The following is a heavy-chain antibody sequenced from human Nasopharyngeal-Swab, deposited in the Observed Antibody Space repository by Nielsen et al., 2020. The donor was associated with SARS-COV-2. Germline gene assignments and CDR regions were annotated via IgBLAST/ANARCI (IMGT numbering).Heavy chain of an antibody. Sequence: SETLSLTCAVSGGSITTNAWWSWVRQSPGKGLEWVGEIHHSGSTNFNPSLKSRVTMSVDKSKNVFFLRLTSLTAADAAVYFCARGQTVVLPSPILGLGPFYYSFYMDVWGKGTSVAVSS. V-gene: IGHV4-4*02. J-gene: IGHJ6*03. CDR1: GGSITTNAW. CDR3: ARGQTVVLPSPILGLGPFYYSFYMDV. D-gene: IGHD2-21*01. CDR2: IHHSGST.